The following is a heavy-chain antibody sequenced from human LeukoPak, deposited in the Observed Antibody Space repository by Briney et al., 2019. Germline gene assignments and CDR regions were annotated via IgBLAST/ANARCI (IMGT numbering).Heavy chain of an antibody. CDR2: IYSGGST. CDR1: GFTVSSNY. J-gene: IGHJ4*02. D-gene: IGHD3-9*01. Sequence: GGSLRLSCAASGFTVSSNYMSWVRQAPGKGLEWVSVIYSGGSTYYADSVKGRFTISRDNSKNTLYPQMNSLRAEDTAVYYCAKDPSRKLRNFDWSFYYFDYWGQGTLVTVSS. V-gene: IGHV3-53*01. CDR3: AKDPSRKLRNFDWSFYYFDY.